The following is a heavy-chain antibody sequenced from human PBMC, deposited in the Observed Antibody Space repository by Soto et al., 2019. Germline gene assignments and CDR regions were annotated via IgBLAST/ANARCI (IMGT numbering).Heavy chain of an antibody. CDR3: VRDRALDSSGHWFDT. J-gene: IGHJ5*02. CDR1: GRSVSSGGYY. Sequence: SETLSLTCTVSGRSVSSGGYYWTWIRQHPGRGLEWIGYIYHIGSPYYNPSLESRVTISLDTSKDQFSLNLTSVTAADTAIYYCVRDRALDSSGHWFDTWGQGTLVTVSS. CDR2: IYHIGSP. V-gene: IGHV4-31*03. D-gene: IGHD6-19*01.